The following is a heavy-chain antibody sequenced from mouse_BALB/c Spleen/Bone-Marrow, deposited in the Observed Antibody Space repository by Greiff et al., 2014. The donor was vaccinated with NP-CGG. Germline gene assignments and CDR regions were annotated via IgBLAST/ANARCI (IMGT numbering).Heavy chain of an antibody. V-gene: IGHV2-9*02. CDR2: IWAGGST. J-gene: IGHJ2*01. CDR3: ARDRYYDYYFDY. D-gene: IGHD2-4*01. Sequence: QVQLKQSGPGLVAPSQSLSITCAVSGFPLTNYGVHWVRQPPGKGLEWLGVIWAGGSTNYNSALMSRLSITKDNSKSQVFLKMNGLQTDDTAMYYCARDRYYDYYFDYWGRGTTLTVSS. CDR1: GFPLTNYG.